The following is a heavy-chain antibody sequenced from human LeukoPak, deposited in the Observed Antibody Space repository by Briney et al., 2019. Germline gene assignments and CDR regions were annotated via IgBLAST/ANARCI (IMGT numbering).Heavy chain of an antibody. D-gene: IGHD3-16*02. CDR3: ASAFYDYIWGSYRFSPITYFDY. CDR2: INHSGST. Sequence: SETLSLACAVYGGSFSGYYWSWIRQPPGKGLEWIGEINHSGSTNYNPSLKSRVTISVDTSKNQFSLKLSSVTAADTAVYYCASAFYDYIWGSYRFSPITYFDYWGQGTLVTVPS. CDR1: GGSFSGYY. V-gene: IGHV4-34*01. J-gene: IGHJ4*02.